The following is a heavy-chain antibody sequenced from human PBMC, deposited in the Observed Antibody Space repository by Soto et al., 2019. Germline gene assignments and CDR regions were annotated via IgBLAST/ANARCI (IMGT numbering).Heavy chain of an antibody. D-gene: IGHD6-19*01. CDR3: ARDHGKAVAGPGRFVA. CDR2: INPNSGGT. J-gene: IGHJ5*02. Sequence: ASVKVSCKASGYTFTGYYMHWVRQAPGQGLEWMGWINPNSGGTNYAQKFQGWVTMTRDTSISTAYMELSGLRSDDTAVYYCARDHGKAVAGPGRFVAWGEGTLVTVSS. V-gene: IGHV1-2*04. CDR1: GYTFTGYY.